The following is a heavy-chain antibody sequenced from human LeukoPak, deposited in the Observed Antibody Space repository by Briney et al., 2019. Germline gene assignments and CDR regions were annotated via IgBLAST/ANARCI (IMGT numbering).Heavy chain of an antibody. CDR1: GGSISGTYY. Sequence: KPSETLSLTCTVSGGSISGTYYWSWIRQPPGKGLGWIGYIYYTGTTDSNPSLKSRVTISLDTSKNQFSLNLSSVTAADTAVYYCARRWVYDKRAFDAWGQGTMVTVSS. CDR3: ARRWVYDKRAFDA. D-gene: IGHD3-16*01. CDR2: IYYTGTT. V-gene: IGHV4-59*08. J-gene: IGHJ3*01.